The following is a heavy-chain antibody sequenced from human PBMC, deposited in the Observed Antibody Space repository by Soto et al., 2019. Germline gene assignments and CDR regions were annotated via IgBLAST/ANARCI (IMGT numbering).Heavy chain of an antibody. J-gene: IGHJ4*02. CDR2: IYHSGST. Sequence: SETISLPCAFSGGSISSGGYSWSWIRQPPGKGLEWIGYIYHSGSTYYNPSLKSRVTISVDRSKNQFSLKLSSVTAADTAVYYCARAMTTVTTIDYWGQGTLVTVSS. V-gene: IGHV4-30-2*01. CDR3: ARAMTTVTTIDY. D-gene: IGHD4-17*01. CDR1: GGSISSGGYS.